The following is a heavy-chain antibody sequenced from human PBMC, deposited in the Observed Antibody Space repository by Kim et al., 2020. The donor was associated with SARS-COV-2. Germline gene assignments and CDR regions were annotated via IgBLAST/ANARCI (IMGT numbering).Heavy chain of an antibody. J-gene: IGHJ4*02. D-gene: IGHD3-10*01. Sequence: SLKSRVTIPVDTSKNQFSLTLSSVTAADTAVYYCASPVPYYYGSGSYVDYWGQGILVTVSS. CDR3: ASPVPYYYGSGSYVDY. V-gene: IGHV4-39*01.